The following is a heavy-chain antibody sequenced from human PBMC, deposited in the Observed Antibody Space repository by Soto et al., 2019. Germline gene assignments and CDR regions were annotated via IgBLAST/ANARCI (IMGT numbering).Heavy chain of an antibody. CDR3: ARPNYGDYAFDI. J-gene: IGHJ3*02. CDR2: VYYSGYT. V-gene: IGHV4-59*08. D-gene: IGHD4-17*01. CDR1: GDSISSYY. Sequence: LTCTVSGDSISSYYWSWIRQPPGKGLEWIGYVYYSGYTNYNPSLKSRVTISVDTSKNQFSLKLSSVTAADTAVYYCARPNYGDYAFDIWGQGTLVTVSS.